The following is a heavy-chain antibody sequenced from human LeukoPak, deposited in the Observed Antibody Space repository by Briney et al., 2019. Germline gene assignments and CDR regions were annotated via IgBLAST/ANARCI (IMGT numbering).Heavy chain of an antibody. V-gene: IGHV4-61*01. J-gene: IGHJ3*02. CDR1: GGSVSSGSYY. CDR3: ARADYSNSGDAFDI. D-gene: IGHD4-11*01. Sequence: SETLSLTCTVSGGSVSSGSYYWSWIRQPPGKGLEWIGYIYYSGSTNYNPSLKSRVTISVDTSKNQFSLKLSSVTAADTAVYYCARADYSNSGDAFDIWCQGTMVTVSS. CDR2: IYYSGST.